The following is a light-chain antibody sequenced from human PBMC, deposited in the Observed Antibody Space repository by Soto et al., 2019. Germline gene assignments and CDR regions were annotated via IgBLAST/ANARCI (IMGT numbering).Light chain of an antibody. V-gene: IGLV7-43*01. CDR3: LLFYGGAQI. Sequence: QAVVTQEPSLTVSPGGTVTLTCASSAGAVNTGYFPSWFQQKPGQAPRALIHSTFKRHPWTPARFSGSLLGGKAALTLSDVQPEDEADYYCLLFYGGAQIFGAGAQLTVL. J-gene: IGLJ2*01. CDR1: AGAVNTGYF. CDR2: STF.